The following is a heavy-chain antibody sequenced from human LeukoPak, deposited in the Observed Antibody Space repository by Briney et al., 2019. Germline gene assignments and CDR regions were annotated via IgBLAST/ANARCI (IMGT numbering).Heavy chain of an antibody. Sequence: GGTLRLSCAASGFTFNRYGMSWVRQAPGKGLEWVSGISASGANRYYADSVKGRFTISRDNSRDTLSVQINSLKTEDTAVYYCNVRGGSSLGVRAGDYYMDVWGKGTTVTVSS. J-gene: IGHJ6*03. D-gene: IGHD6-13*01. CDR2: ISASGANR. CDR1: GFTFNRYG. V-gene: IGHV3-23*01. CDR3: NVRGGSSLGVRAGDYYMDV.